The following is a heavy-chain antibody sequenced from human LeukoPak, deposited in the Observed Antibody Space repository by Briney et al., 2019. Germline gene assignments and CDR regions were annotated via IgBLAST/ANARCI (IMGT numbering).Heavy chain of an antibody. D-gene: IGHD3-22*01. J-gene: IGHJ4*02. CDR2: IYTSGST. CDR1: GGSISSGSYY. CDR3: ARDYHTSGYYYDY. V-gene: IGHV4-61*02. Sequence: PSETLSLTCTVSGGSISSGSYYWSWIRQPAGKGLEWIGRIYTSGSTNYNPSLMSRVTMSVDTSKNQFSLKLSSVTAADTAVYYCARDYHTSGYYYDYWGQGTLVTVSS.